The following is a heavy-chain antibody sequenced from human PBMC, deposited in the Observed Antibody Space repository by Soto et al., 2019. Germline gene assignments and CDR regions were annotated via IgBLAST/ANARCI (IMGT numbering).Heavy chain of an antibody. CDR2: VNHSGST. CDR3: ARGFMYYYGSGSYYSRGWFDP. D-gene: IGHD3-10*01. V-gene: IGHV4-34*01. J-gene: IGHJ5*02. CDR1: GGSFGGYY. Sequence: SETLSLTCAVYGGSFGGYYWSWIRQPPGKGLEWIGEVNHSGSTNYNPSLKSRVTISVDTSKNQFSLKLSSVTAADTAVYYCARGFMYYYGSGSYYSRGWFDPWGQGTLVTVSS.